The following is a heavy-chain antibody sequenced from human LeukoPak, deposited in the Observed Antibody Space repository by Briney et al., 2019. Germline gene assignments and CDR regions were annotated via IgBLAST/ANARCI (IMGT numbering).Heavy chain of an antibody. D-gene: IGHD3-9*01. J-gene: IGHJ6*03. CDR2: IYTSGST. V-gene: IGHV4-61*02. Sequence: SETLSLTCTVSGGSISSGSYYWSWIRQPAGRGLEWIGRIYTSGSTNYNPSLKSRVTISVDTSKNQFSLKLSSVTAADTAVYYCASTAFRAKGFYDILTASIPDYYYYMDVWGKGTTVTISS. CDR3: ASTAFRAKGFYDILTASIPDYYYYMDV. CDR1: GGSISSGSYY.